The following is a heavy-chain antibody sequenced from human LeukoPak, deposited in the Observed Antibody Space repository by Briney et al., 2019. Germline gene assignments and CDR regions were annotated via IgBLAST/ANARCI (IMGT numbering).Heavy chain of an antibody. V-gene: IGHV4-39*07. J-gene: IGHJ3*02. CDR1: GGSISSSSYY. CDR3: ARDPTTMVRGVIIKGAFDI. D-gene: IGHD3-10*01. CDR2: IYYSGST. Sequence: SETLSLTCTVSGGSISSSSYYWGWIRQPPGKGLEWIGSIYYSGSTYYNPSLKSRVTISVDTSKNQFSLKLSSVTAADTAVYYCARDPTTMVRGVIIKGAFDIWGQGTMVTVSS.